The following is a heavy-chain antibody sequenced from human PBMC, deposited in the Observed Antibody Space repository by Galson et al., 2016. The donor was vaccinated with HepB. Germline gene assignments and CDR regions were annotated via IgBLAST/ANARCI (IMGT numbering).Heavy chain of an antibody. V-gene: IGHV4-31*03. CDR2: IYHSGSP. CDR3: MSRSINYGFWSGSHVPDY. D-gene: IGHD3-3*01. CDR1: GGSITSGGYY. Sequence: TLSLTCTVSGGSITSGGYYWSWIRQHPGKGLEWIGYIYHSGSPYYNPSLKSRLNISVDTSKNQFSLELSSVTAADTAVFYCMSRSINYGFWSGSHVPDYWGQGTLVTVSS. J-gene: IGHJ4*02.